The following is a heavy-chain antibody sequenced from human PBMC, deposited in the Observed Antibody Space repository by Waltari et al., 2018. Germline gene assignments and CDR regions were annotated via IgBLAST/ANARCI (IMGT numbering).Heavy chain of an antibody. CDR1: GYTFTGYY. J-gene: IGHJ6*03. CDR3: ARGEPRGYMDV. Sequence: QVQLVQSGAEVKKPGASVKVSCKASGYTFTGYYMHWVRQATGQGLEWMGWISPNSGGTNYAHKFQGRVTMTRDTSISTAYMELGRLRSDDTAVYYCARGEPRGYMDVWGKGTTVTISS. CDR2: ISPNSGGT. V-gene: IGHV1-2*02. D-gene: IGHD3-10*01.